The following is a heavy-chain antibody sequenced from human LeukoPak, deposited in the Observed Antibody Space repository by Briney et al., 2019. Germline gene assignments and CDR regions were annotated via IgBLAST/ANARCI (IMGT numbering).Heavy chain of an antibody. CDR1: GYSISSGHY. V-gene: IGHV4-38-2*02. J-gene: IGHJ4*02. Sequence: PSETLSLTCTVSGYSISSGHYWGWIRQPPGKGLEWIGSMYHSGSTYYNPPLKSRVTISEDTSKNQFSLKLSSVTAADTAVYYCAEWGSIFRGVTDYWGQGTLVTVSS. CDR2: MYHSGST. D-gene: IGHD3-10*01. CDR3: AEWGSIFRGVTDY.